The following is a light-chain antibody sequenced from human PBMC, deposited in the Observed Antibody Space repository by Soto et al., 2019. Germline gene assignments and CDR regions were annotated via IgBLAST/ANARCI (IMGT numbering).Light chain of an antibody. CDR2: DVN. J-gene: IGLJ1*01. V-gene: IGLV2-14*03. Sequence: QSVLTQPASVSGSPGQSITISCNATSSDVGDFTYVSWYQQHPGKAPKRTIYDVNSRPSGVSNRFSGSSSGNTASLTISGLQAEDEADYYCSSYTSSNTYVFGSGTKVTVL. CDR1: SSDVGDFTY. CDR3: SSYTSSNTYV.